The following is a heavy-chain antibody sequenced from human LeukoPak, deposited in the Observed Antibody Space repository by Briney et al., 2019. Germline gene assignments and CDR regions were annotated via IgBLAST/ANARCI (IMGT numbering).Heavy chain of an antibody. CDR3: ARGGDYRDSYGYLY. Sequence: SVKVSCKASGGTFSSYAISWVRQAPGQGLEWMGGIIPISGTANYAQKFQGRVTITTDDSTSTAYMELSSLRSEDTAVYYCARGGDYRDSYGYLYWGQGTLVTVSS. CDR1: GGTFSSYA. D-gene: IGHD5-18*01. CDR2: IIPISGTA. J-gene: IGHJ4*02. V-gene: IGHV1-69*05.